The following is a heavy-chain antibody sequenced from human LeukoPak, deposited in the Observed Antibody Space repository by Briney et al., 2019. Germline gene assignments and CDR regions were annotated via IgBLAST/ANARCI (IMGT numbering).Heavy chain of an antibody. D-gene: IGHD2-2*01. CDR3: ARDHRYCSSTSCHEEAFDI. Sequence: SETLSLTCTVSGGSISSYYWSWIRQPAGKGLELIGRIYTSGSTHYNPSLKSRVTMSVDTSKNQFSLKLSSVTAADTAVYYCARDHRYCSSTSCHEEAFDIWGQGTMVTVSS. J-gene: IGHJ3*02. V-gene: IGHV4-4*07. CDR1: GGSISSYY. CDR2: IYTSGST.